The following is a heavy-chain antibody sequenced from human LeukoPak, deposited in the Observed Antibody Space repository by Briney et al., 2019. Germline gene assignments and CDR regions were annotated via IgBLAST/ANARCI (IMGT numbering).Heavy chain of an antibody. CDR2: ISGSSDFT. V-gene: IGHV3-11*05. D-gene: IGHD3-10*01. J-gene: IGHJ4*02. CDR3: ARALYGSGSYSTY. CDR1: GFTFSDFF. Sequence: GRSLRLSCAASGFTFSDFFMTWIRQAPGKGLEWVSYISGSSDFTAYSDSVKGRFTISRDNTKNSLYLQMNSLRAEDTAVYYCARALYGSGSYSTYWGQGTLVTVSS.